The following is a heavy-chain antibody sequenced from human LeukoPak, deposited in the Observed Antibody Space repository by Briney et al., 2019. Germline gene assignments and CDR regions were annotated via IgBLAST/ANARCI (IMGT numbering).Heavy chain of an antibody. Sequence: ASVKVSCKASGGTFSSYAISWVRQAPGQGLEWMGRIIPILGIANYAQKFQGRVTITADKSTSTAYMELSSLRSEDTAVYYCAREGIAEAKNFDYWGQGTLVTVSS. J-gene: IGHJ4*02. CDR3: AREGIAEAKNFDY. CDR2: IIPILGIA. V-gene: IGHV1-69*04. CDR1: GGTFSSYA. D-gene: IGHD6-13*01.